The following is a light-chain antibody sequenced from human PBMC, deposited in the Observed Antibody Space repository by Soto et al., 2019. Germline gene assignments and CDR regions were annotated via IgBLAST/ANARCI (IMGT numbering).Light chain of an antibody. V-gene: IGKV3-20*01. J-gene: IGKJ2*01. CDR3: QQYDSSPPMYT. CDR1: QSVTSRY. CDR2: GAS. Sequence: EIVLTQSPVTLSLSPGDRATLSCRTSQSVTSRYLAWYQQRPGQAPRPLIYGASNRATGIPDRFSGSGSGTDFTLTISRLEPEDFAVYYCQQYDSSPPMYTFGQGTKLEIK.